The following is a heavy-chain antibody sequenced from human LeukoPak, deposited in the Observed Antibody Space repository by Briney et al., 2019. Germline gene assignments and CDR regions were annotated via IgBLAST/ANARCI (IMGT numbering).Heavy chain of an antibody. Sequence: GGSLRLSCEASGFTFGSYAMYWVRQAPGKGLEWVAGIFGSGGSPHYADSVRGRFTISRDNSKNTLYLQMNSLRAEDTAVYYCAKDLRWLHRYFDYWGQGTLVTVSS. V-gene: IGHV3-23*01. CDR3: AKDLRWLHRYFDY. CDR2: IFGSGGSP. D-gene: IGHD5-12*01. CDR1: GFTFGSYA. J-gene: IGHJ4*02.